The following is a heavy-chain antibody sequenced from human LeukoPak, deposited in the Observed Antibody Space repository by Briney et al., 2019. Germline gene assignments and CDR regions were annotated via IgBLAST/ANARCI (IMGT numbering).Heavy chain of an antibody. Sequence: PSETLSLTCTVSGGSISSSSYYWGWIRQPPGKGLEWIGSIYYSGSTYYNPSLKSRVTISVDTSKNQFSLKLSSVTAADTAVYYCARRIRTPYGSGSYYNDPFDYWGQGTLVTVSS. D-gene: IGHD3-10*01. CDR1: GGSISSSSYY. CDR3: ARRIRTPYGSGSYYNDPFDY. CDR2: IYYSGST. J-gene: IGHJ4*02. V-gene: IGHV4-39*01.